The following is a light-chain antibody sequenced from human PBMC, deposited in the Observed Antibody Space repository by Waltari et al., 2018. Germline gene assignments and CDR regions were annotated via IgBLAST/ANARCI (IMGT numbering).Light chain of an antibody. V-gene: IGLV2-14*03. J-gene: IGLJ1*01. CDR3: ASYTSRNTLV. CDR1: SRDVGAYTY. CDR2: DVS. Sequence: QSALTQPASVSGSPGQSITISCTGTSRDVGAYTYIPWYQQHPGNVPKVMIFDVSNRPPGVSNRFSGSKSGNTASLTISGLQAEDEADYYCASYTSRNTLVVGSGTKVTIL.